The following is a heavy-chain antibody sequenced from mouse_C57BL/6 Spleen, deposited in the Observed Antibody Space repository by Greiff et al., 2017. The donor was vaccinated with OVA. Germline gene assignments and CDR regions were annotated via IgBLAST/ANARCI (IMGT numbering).Heavy chain of an antibody. Sequence: VQLQQSGAELVRPGASVKLSCTASGFNIKDDYMHWVKQRPEQGLEWIGWIDPENGDTEYASKFQGKATITADTSSNTAYLQLSSLTSEDTAVYYCTTDSSGGGYDAMDYWGQGTSVTVSS. J-gene: IGHJ4*01. D-gene: IGHD3-2*02. CDR1: GFNIKDDY. V-gene: IGHV14-4*01. CDR3: TTDSSGGGYDAMDY. CDR2: IDPENGDT.